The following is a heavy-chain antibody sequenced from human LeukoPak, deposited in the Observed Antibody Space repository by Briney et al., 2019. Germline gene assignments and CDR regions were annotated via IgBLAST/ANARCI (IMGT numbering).Heavy chain of an antibody. V-gene: IGHV1-18*01. CDR2: ISAYNGNT. CDR3: ARYYYGSSGYYSLGY. D-gene: IGHD3-22*01. CDR1: GYTFTSYG. Sequence: ASVKVSCKASGYTFTSYGISWVRQAPGQGLEWMGWISAYNGNTNYAQKLQGRVTMTTDTSTSTAYMELRSLRSDDTAVYYCARYYYGSSGYYSLGYWGQGTLVTVSS. J-gene: IGHJ4*02.